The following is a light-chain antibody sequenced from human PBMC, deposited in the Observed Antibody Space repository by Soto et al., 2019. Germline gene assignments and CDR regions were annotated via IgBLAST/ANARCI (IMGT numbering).Light chain of an antibody. CDR3: QQGNSFPLT. J-gene: IGKJ4*01. Sequence: DIHMTQSPSSVSASVGDRVTITCRASQGISTWLAWYQQKPGEAPRLLIYTASTLHSGVPSRFSGSGSETDFTLTITNLQPEDFATYYCQQGNSFPLTFGGGTKVEIK. CDR1: QGISTW. CDR2: TAS. V-gene: IGKV1-12*01.